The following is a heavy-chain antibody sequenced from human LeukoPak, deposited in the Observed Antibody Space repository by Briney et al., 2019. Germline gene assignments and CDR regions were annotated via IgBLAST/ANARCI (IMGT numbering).Heavy chain of an antibody. D-gene: IGHD1-26*01. J-gene: IGHJ5*02. CDR3: AKKYSTGLDP. V-gene: IGHV3-23*01. CDR1: GFTFSSYA. Sequence: GGSLRLSCAASGFTFSSYAMSWVRQASGKGLEWVSDINGSGGSTYYADSVKGRFTISRDNSKNTLYLQMNSLRAEDTAVYYCAKKYSTGLDPWGQGTLVTVSS. CDR2: INGSGGST.